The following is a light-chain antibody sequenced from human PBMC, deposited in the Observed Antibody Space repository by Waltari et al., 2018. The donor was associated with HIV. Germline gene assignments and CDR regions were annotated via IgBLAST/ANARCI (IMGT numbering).Light chain of an antibody. CDR2: EVS. Sequence: QSALTQPASVSGSPGQSITISCTGTSSDVGGYNYVSWYQQHPGKAPKLMIYEVSNRPSGVSNRFSGSKSGNTASLTISGLQAEDEADYYCNSYTSSGTLVFGGGT. V-gene: IGLV2-14*01. CDR3: NSYTSSGTLV. CDR1: SSDVGGYNY. J-gene: IGLJ3*02.